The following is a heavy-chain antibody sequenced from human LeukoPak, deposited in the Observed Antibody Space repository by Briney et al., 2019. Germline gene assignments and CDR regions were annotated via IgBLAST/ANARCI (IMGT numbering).Heavy chain of an antibody. V-gene: IGHV1-18*01. D-gene: IGHD2-2*01. CDR3: ARVQDIVVVPAAPFDY. J-gene: IGHJ4*02. Sequence: ASVKVSCKASGYTFTSYGISWVRQAPGQGLEWMGWISAYNGNTNYAQKLQGRVTMTTDTSTSTAYMELRSLRSDDTAVYYCARVQDIVVVPAAPFDYWAREPWSPSPQ. CDR2: ISAYNGNT. CDR1: GYTFTSYG.